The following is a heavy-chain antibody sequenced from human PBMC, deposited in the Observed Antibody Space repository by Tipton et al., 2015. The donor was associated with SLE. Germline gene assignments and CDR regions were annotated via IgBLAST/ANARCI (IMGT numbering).Heavy chain of an antibody. CDR3: ARHLGAHNWNY. V-gene: IGHV4-38-2*02. CDR2: MSHSGDT. J-gene: IGHJ4*02. Sequence: TLSLTCTVSRYSISSGYFWGWIRQPPGKGLEWIGTMSHSGDTYYNPSLESRVTMSMDTSKNQFSLELASVTAADTAMYFCARHLGAHNWNYWGQGTLVTVSS. D-gene: IGHD1-20*01. CDR1: RYSISSGYF.